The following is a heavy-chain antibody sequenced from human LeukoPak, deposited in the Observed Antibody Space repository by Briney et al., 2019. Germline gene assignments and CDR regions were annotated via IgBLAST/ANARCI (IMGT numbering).Heavy chain of an antibody. CDR2: IYYSGST. CDR1: GGSISSGDYY. Sequence: SETLSLTCTVSGGSISSGDYYWSWIRQPPGKGLEWIGYIYYSGSTYYNPSLKSRVTISVDTSKNQFSLKLSSVTAADTAVYYCARASPPRGYSYGPSGYFDLWGRGTLVTVSS. D-gene: IGHD5-18*01. CDR3: ARASPPRGYSYGPSGYFDL. J-gene: IGHJ2*01. V-gene: IGHV4-30-4*08.